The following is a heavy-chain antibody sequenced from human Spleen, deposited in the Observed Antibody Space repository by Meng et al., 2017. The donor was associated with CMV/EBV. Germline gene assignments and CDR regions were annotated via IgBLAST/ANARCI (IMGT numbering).Heavy chain of an antibody. J-gene: IGHJ4*02. CDR1: GFTFSSYA. Sequence: GESLKISCAASGFTFSSYAMHWVRQAPGKGLEWVAVISYDGSNKYYADSVKGRFTISRDNSKNTLYLQMNRLRVDDTAVYYCARENLGGTFDYWGQGTLVTVSS. CDR2: ISYDGSNK. CDR3: ARENLGGTFDY. D-gene: IGHD1-26*01. V-gene: IGHV3-30-3*01.